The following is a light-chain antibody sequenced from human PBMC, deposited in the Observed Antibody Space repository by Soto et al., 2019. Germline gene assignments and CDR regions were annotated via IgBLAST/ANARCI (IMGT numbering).Light chain of an antibody. CDR1: SSDVGGYNY. CDR3: SSYTSSSTRV. J-gene: IGLJ2*01. V-gene: IGLV2-14*01. CDR2: DVS. Sequence: QSALTQPASVSGSPGQSITISCTGTSSDVGGYNYVSWYQQHPGKAPKLMIYDVSTRPSGVSNRFSGSKSGNTASLTISGLQDEDEADYSCSSYTSSSTRVFGGGTKLTVL.